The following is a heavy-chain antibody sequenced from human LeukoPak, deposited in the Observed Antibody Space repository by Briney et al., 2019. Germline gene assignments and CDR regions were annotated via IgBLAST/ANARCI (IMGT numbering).Heavy chain of an antibody. CDR1: GGSFSGYY. CDR2: INHSGST. CDR3: AGSWGATPFDY. J-gene: IGHJ4*02. D-gene: IGHD1-26*01. V-gene: IGHV4-34*01. Sequence: SETLSLTCAVYGGSFSGYYWSWIRQPPGKGLEWIGEINHSGSTNYNPSLKSRVTISVDTSKNQFSLKLSSVTAADTAVYYCAGSWGATPFDYWGQGTLVTVSS.